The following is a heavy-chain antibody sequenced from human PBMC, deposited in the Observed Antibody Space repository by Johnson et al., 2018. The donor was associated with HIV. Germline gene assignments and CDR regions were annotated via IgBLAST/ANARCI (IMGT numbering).Heavy chain of an antibody. J-gene: IGHJ3*02. CDR3: ARGGVLRYFDLLFEDAFDI. Sequence: VQLVESGGGVVQPGGSLRLSCVASGFTFDDYAMHWVRQAPGKGLEWVATIKQDGSERYHVDSVKGRFTISRDNSKNTLYLQMNSLRAEDTAVYYCARGGVLRYFDLLFEDAFDIWGQGTMVTVSS. CDR2: IKQDGSER. CDR1: GFTFDDYA. V-gene: IGHV3-7*03. D-gene: IGHD3-9*01.